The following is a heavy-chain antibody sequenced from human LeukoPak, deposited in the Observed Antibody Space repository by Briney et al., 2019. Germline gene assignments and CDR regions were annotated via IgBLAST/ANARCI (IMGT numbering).Heavy chain of an antibody. V-gene: IGHV1-69*05. CDR2: IIPIFGTA. D-gene: IGHD5-18*01. CDR3: ARDLEEYSYGYLDY. CDR1: GGTFSSYA. J-gene: IGHJ4*02. Sequence: SVKVSCKASGGTFSSYAISWVRQAPGQGLEWMGRIIPIFGTANYAQKFQGRVTITTDESTSTAYMELSSLRSEDTAVYYCARDLEEYSYGYLDYWGQGTLVTVSS.